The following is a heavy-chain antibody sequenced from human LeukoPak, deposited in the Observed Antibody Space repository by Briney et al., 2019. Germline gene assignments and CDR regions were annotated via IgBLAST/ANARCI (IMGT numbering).Heavy chain of an antibody. CDR1: GYTLTELS. D-gene: IGHD3-10*01. V-gene: IGHV1-24*01. Sequence: ASVKVSCKVSGYTLTELSMHWVRQAPGKGLEWMGGFDPEDGETIYAQKFQGRVTMTRDTSTSTVYMELSSLRSEDTAVYYCARDRPGPGDYWGQGTLVTVSS. J-gene: IGHJ4*02. CDR3: ARDRPGPGDY. CDR2: FDPEDGET.